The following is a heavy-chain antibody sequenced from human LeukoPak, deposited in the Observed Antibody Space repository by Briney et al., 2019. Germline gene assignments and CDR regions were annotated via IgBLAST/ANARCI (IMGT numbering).Heavy chain of an antibody. CDR2: IYFNGYT. CDR1: GGSISSYY. CDR3: ARDPQDAFDI. V-gene: IGHV4-59*01. J-gene: IGHJ3*02. Sequence: PSETLSLTCTVSGGSISSYYWNWIRQVPGKGLEWIGYIYFNGYTNYNPSLKSRLTMAVDTSKNQFSLRLTSVTTADTAVYYCARDPQDAFDIWGQGTMVTVSS.